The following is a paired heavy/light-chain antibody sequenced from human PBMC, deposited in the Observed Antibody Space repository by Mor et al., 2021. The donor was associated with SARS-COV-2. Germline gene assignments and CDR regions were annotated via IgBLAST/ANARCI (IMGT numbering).Heavy chain of an antibody. CDR2: IRVFDGNT. J-gene: IGHJ6*02. V-gene: IGHV1-18*01. Sequence: QVQLVQSGAEVRKPGASVRVSCKASGYIFTSYGITWVRQAPGQGLEWVGWIRVFDGNTVENENFQGRVTMTTDTSTNTAYMELRSLRSDDTAVYYCARVGYCSGGGCYSNGIDVWGQGTTVTVSS. D-gene: IGHD2-15*01. CDR3: ARVGYCSGGGCYSNGIDV. CDR1: GYIFTSYG.
Light chain of an antibody. CDR1: QNIGIN. CDR3: HQYHDWPYT. CDR2: GAS. Sequence: EIVMTQSPAILSVSPGESATLSCRASQNIGINLAWYQQKPGQAPRLLISGASTRATGFPARFSGSASGTDFTLTISGLQSEDFAVYYCHQYHDWPYTFGQGTKLEIK. V-gene: IGKV3-15*01. J-gene: IGKJ2*01.